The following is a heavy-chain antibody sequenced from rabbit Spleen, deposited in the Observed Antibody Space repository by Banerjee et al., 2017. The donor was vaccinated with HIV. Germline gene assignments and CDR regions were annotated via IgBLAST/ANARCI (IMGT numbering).Heavy chain of an antibody. Sequence: QEQLKESGGGLVTPGGTLTLTCTVSGFSLSNFAVSWVRQAPGKGLEWIGIIDASGSAYYASWAKGRFTVSKTSTTVDLKVTSLTAADTATYFCARTHTDSSSYSGWGPGTLVTVS. V-gene: IGHV1S36*01. CDR3: ARTHTDSSSYSG. D-gene: IGHD1-1*01. CDR2: IDASGSA. CDR1: GFSLSNFA. J-gene: IGHJ2*01.